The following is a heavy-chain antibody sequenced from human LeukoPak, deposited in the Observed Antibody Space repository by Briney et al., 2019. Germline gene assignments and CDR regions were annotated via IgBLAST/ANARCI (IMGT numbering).Heavy chain of an antibody. D-gene: IGHD3-22*01. CDR2: INTNTGNP. CDR3: ARAQEPDYYDSSGPDAFDI. V-gene: IGHV7-4-1*02. CDR1: GYTFTSYA. J-gene: IGHJ3*02. Sequence: ASVKVSCKASGYTFTSYAMNWVRQAPGQGLEWMGWINTNTGNPTYAQGFTGRFVFSLDTSVSTAYLQISSLKAEDTAVYYCARAQEPDYYDSSGPDAFDIWGQGTMVTVSS.